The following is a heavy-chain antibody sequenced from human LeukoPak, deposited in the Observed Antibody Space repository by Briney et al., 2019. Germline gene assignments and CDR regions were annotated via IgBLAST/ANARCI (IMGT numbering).Heavy chain of an antibody. CDR1: GFTFSSYG. CDR2: ISYDGSNK. D-gene: IGHD6-13*01. Sequence: GRSLRLSCAASGFTFSSYGMHWVRQAPGKGLEWVAVISYDGSNKYYADSVKGRFTISRDNSKNTLYLQMNSLRAEDTAVYYCAREYSSPPGMFDYWGQGTLVTVSS. CDR3: AREYSSPPGMFDY. V-gene: IGHV3-30*19. J-gene: IGHJ4*02.